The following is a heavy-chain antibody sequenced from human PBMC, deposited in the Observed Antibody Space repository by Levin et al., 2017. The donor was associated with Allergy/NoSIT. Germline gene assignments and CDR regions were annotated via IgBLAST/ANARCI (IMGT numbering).Heavy chain of an antibody. CDR2: INHSGST. D-gene: IGHD3-10*01. CDR3: ARVRFKTRIILSRGAFDI. Sequence: SQTLSLPCAVYGGSFSGYYWSWIRQPPGKGLEWIGEINHSGSTNYNPSLKSRVTISVDTSKNQFSLKLSSVTAADTAVYYCARVRFKTRIILSRGAFDIWGQGTMVTVSS. J-gene: IGHJ3*02. CDR1: GGSFSGYY. V-gene: IGHV4-34*01.